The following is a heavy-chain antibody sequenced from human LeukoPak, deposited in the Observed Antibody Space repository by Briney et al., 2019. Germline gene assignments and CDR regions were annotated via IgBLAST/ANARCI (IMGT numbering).Heavy chain of an antibody. CDR3: ARAQILPFYDTLTAYASFDY. Sequence: QPGGSLRLSCAASRFTFSDYSMNWVRHNPRKGLEWVSYINNGGGSKYYADSVKGRFTISRDNSRNTLYLQMNSLRAEDTAVYYCARAQILPFYDTLTAYASFDYWGQGTLVTVSS. J-gene: IGHJ4*02. D-gene: IGHD3-9*01. V-gene: IGHV3-48*01. CDR1: RFTFSDYS. CDR2: INNGGGSK.